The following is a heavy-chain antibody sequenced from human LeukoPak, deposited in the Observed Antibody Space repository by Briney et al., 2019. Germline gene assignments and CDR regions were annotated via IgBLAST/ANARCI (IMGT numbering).Heavy chain of an antibody. J-gene: IGHJ4*02. CDR2: FYYSGST. V-gene: IGHV4-59*12. Sequence: SETLSLTCTVSGGSITSDHWSWIRQPPGKGLEWIGFFYYSGSTNYNPSLKSRVTISVDTSKNQFSLKLSSVTAADTAVYYCARVSGYCSDGVCRFDYWGQGTLVTVSS. CDR3: ARVSGYCSDGVCRFDY. D-gene: IGHD2-8*01. CDR1: GGSITSDH.